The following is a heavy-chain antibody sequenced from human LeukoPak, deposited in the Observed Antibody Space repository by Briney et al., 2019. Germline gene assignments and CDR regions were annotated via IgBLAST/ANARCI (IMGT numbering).Heavy chain of an antibody. V-gene: IGHV3-30-3*01. CDR1: GFTFSSYA. Sequence: GGSLRLSCAASGFTFSSYAMHWVRQAPGKGLEWVAVISYDGSNKYYADSVKGRFTISRDNSKNTLYLQMNSLRAEDTAVYYCARDGLDIVVVPAAIRYYYYYYMDVWGKGTTVTVSS. J-gene: IGHJ6*03. CDR3: ARDGLDIVVVPAAIRYYYYYYMDV. D-gene: IGHD2-2*02. CDR2: ISYDGSNK.